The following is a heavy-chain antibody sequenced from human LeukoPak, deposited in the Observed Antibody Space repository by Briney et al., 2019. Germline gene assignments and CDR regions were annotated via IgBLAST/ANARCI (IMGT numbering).Heavy chain of an antibody. D-gene: IGHD1-1*01. CDR1: GFTFSSNE. Sequence: QAGGSLRLSCAASGFTFSSNEMNWVRQAPGKGLEWVSYISTSGSTIYYADSVKGRFTISRDNAKNSLYLQMNSLRAEDTAVYYCARDSTEGYNWNDGYYYYYMDVWGKGTTVTVSS. J-gene: IGHJ6*03. CDR3: ARDSTEGYNWNDGYYYYYMDV. CDR2: ISTSGSTI. V-gene: IGHV3-48*03.